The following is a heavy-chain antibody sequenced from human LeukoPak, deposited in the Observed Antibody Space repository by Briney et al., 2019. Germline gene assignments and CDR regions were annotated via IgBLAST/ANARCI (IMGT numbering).Heavy chain of an antibody. CDR3: AKDRGHWVATTDY. Sequence: GGSLRLSCAASGFTFSSYAMSWVRQAPGKGLDWVSAISGSGGSTYYADSVKGRFTISRDNSKNTLYLQMNSLRAEDTAVYYCAKDRGHWVATTDYWGQGTLVTVSS. J-gene: IGHJ4*02. CDR2: ISGSGGST. CDR1: GFTFSSYA. V-gene: IGHV3-23*01. D-gene: IGHD5-12*01.